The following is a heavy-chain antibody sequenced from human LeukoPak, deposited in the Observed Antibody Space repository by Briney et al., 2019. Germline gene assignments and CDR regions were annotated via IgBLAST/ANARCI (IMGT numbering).Heavy chain of an antibody. Sequence: GGSLRLSCAASGFTFSSYSMNWVRQAPGKGLECVSYITNSGLTIKYADSVKGRFTISRDNAKNSLYLQMNSLRAEDTAVYYCARDMSIAPYYFDYWGQGTLVTVSS. CDR1: GFTFSSYS. CDR2: ITNSGLTI. CDR3: ARDMSIAPYYFDY. J-gene: IGHJ4*02. D-gene: IGHD2-15*01. V-gene: IGHV3-48*04.